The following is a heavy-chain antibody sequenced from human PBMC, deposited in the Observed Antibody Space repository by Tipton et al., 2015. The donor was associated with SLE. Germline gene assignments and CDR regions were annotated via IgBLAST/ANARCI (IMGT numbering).Heavy chain of an antibody. CDR3: ARNYYAGLDY. D-gene: IGHD3-3*01. CDR2: INAGNGNA. V-gene: IGHV1-3*01. Sequence: QLVQSGAEVKKPGASVKVSCKASGYTFTTYPIHWVRQAPGQRLEWMGWINAGNGNAKYSEKFQGRVTITRDTSASTAYVELSSLRSDDTAVYYCARNYYAGLDYWGPGTLVTVSS. CDR1: GYTFTTYP. J-gene: IGHJ4*02.